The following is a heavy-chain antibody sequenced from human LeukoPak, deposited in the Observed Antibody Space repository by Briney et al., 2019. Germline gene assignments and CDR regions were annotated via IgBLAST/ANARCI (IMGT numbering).Heavy chain of an antibody. Sequence: GGSLRLSCAASGFTFTTYWMSWVRQAPGKGLEWVANIKQDGSEKYYVDSVKGRFTISRDNAKNSLYLQMNSLRVEDTAVYYCVRDWAPASMQAAPFDCWGQGTLVTVSS. D-gene: IGHD2/OR15-2a*01. CDR1: GFTFTTYW. V-gene: IGHV3-7*01. J-gene: IGHJ4*02. CDR3: VRDWAPASMQAAPFDC. CDR2: IKQDGSEK.